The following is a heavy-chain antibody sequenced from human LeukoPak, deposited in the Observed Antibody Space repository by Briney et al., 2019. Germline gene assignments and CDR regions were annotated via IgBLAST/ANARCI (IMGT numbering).Heavy chain of an antibody. CDR2: TYTSGST. J-gene: IGHJ6*02. Sequence: SETLSLTCTVSGGSISSYYWSWIWQPAGKGLEWIGRTYTSGSTNYNPSLKSRVTMSVDTSKNQFSLKLSSVTAADTAVYYCARDTDYDFWSGLGRGYYYYGMDVWGQGTTVTVSS. CDR1: GGSISSYY. CDR3: ARDTDYDFWSGLGRGYYYYGMDV. V-gene: IGHV4-4*07. D-gene: IGHD3-3*01.